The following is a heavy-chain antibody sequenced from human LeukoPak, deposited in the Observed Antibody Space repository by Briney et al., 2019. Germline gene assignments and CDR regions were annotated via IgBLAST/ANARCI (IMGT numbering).Heavy chain of an antibody. D-gene: IGHD2-2*01. Sequence: PGGSLRLSCAASGFTFSSYSVNWVRQAPGKGLEWVSSISSSSSYIYYADSVKGRFTISRDNAKNSLYLQMNSLRAEDTAVYYCARANCSSTSCPDYWGQGTLVTVSS. J-gene: IGHJ4*02. V-gene: IGHV3-21*01. CDR3: ARANCSSTSCPDY. CDR2: ISSSSSYI. CDR1: GFTFSSYS.